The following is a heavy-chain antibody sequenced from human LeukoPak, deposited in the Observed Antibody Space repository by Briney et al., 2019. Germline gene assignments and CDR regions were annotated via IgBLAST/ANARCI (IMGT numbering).Heavy chain of an antibody. V-gene: IGHV1-18*01. J-gene: IGHJ4*01. Sequence: GASVKGSCKASGYTFSNFGINWVRQAPGQGLEWIAWISGNNDNPNYGQKFQGRFTVTTDSSTSTAYMELRNLRSDDTAVYYCARDGTSTDDYWGPGTLVTVSS. CDR2: ISGNNDNP. CDR1: GYTFSNFG. CDR3: ARDGTSTDDY. D-gene: IGHD2-2*01.